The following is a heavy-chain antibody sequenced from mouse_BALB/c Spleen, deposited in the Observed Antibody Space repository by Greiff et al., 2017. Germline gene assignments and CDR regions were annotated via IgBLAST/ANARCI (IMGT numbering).Heavy chain of an antibody. D-gene: IGHD4-1*01. V-gene: IGHV14-3*02. CDR2: IDPANGNT. J-gene: IGHJ4*01. Sequence: VQLQQSGAELVKPGASVKLSCTASGFNIKDTYMHWVKQRPEQGLEWIGRIDPANGNTKYDPKFQGKATITADTSSNTAYLQLSSLTSEDTAVYYCARGWDGGYYAMDYWGQGTSVTVAS. CDR3: ARGWDGGYYAMDY. CDR1: GFNIKDTY.